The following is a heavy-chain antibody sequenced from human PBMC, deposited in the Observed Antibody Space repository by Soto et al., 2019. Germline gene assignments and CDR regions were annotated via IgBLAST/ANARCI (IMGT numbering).Heavy chain of an antibody. CDR1: GGTFSSYA. CDR3: AAGGYCSSTSCYNYYYGMDV. D-gene: IGHD2-2*02. V-gene: IGHV1-69*06. J-gene: IGHJ6*02. CDR2: IIPIFGTA. Sequence: AASVKVCGEASGGTFSSYAISWVRQAPGQGLEWMGGIIPIFGTANYAQKFQGRVTITADKSTSTAYMELSSLRSEDTAVYYCAAGGYCSSTSCYNYYYGMDVWGQGTTVTVS.